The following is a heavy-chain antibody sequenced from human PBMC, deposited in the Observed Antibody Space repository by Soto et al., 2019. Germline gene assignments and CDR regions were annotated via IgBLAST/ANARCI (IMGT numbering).Heavy chain of an antibody. Sequence: SVKVSCKASGVTFSSYAISWVRQAPGQGLEWMGGIIPIFGTANYAQKFQGRVTITADKSTSTAYMELSSLRSEDTAVYYCARGEMDILTGYSKYLYGMDVWGQGTTVTVSS. J-gene: IGHJ6*02. V-gene: IGHV1-69*06. CDR3: ARGEMDILTGYSKYLYGMDV. CDR2: IIPIFGTA. D-gene: IGHD3-9*01. CDR1: GVTFSSYA.